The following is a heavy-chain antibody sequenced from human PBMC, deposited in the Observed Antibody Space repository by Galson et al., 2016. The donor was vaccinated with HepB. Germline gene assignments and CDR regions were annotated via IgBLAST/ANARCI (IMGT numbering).Heavy chain of an antibody. CDR1: GASISSGSFY. Sequence: TLSLTCTVSGASISSGSFYWSWVRQLPGKGLEWIGYIYFTGNTYYNPSLKSRLTLSVDTSKNQFPLTLSSVTAADSAVYYCARDPYDPVTGDTFDIWGQGTRVTVSS. CDR3: ARDPYDPVTGDTFDI. D-gene: IGHD3-9*01. CDR2: IYFTGNT. J-gene: IGHJ3*02. V-gene: IGHV4-31*03.